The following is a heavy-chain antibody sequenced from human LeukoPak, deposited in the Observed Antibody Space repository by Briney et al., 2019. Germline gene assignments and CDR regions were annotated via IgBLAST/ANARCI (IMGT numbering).Heavy chain of an antibody. D-gene: IGHD2-21*02. CDR3: ARDRGAYCGGDCYLGFDY. Sequence: SGGSLRLSCAASGFTFSNHWMHWVRQVPGKGLVSVSRIHIDEDRKTYADSVKGRFTISRDNAKKSLYLQMTSLTAEDTAVYYCARDRGAYCGGDCYLGFDYWGRGTLVTVSS. CDR1: GFTFSNHW. J-gene: IGHJ4*01. V-gene: IGHV3-74*01. CDR2: IHIDEDRK.